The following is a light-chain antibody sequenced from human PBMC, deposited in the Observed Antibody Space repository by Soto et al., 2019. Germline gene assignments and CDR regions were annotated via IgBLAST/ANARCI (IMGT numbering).Light chain of an antibody. Sequence: QSVLTQPASVSGSPGQSITISCTGTSSDVGGYNYVSWYQQHPGNAPKLMIYDVSNRPSGVSNRFSGSKSGNTASLTISGIQAEDEADYYCSSYTSSSTLVVFGGGTKVTVL. V-gene: IGLV2-14*01. CDR3: SSYTSSSTLVV. J-gene: IGLJ2*01. CDR2: DVS. CDR1: SSDVGGYNY.